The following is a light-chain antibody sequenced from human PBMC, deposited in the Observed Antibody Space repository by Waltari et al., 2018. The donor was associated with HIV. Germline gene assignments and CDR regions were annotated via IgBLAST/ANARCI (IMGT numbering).Light chain of an antibody. V-gene: IGLV8-61*01. Sequence: QTVVTQEPSFAVEPGGTVRSICGLSGGAVPTSYDPSWYQQTPGQAPRTLIYSTNTRSSGFPDRFSGSILGNKAALTITGAQADDESDYYCVLFMGNGIWVFGGGTKLTVL. CDR2: STN. CDR1: GGAVPTSYD. J-gene: IGLJ3*02. CDR3: VLFMGNGIWV.